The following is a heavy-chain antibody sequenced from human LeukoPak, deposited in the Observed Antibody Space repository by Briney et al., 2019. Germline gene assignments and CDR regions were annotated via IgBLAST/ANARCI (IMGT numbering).Heavy chain of an antibody. CDR3: ARGIAAAGIPNLTSGLPFDY. J-gene: IGHJ4*02. V-gene: IGHV1-18*01. CDR1: GYTFTSYG. D-gene: IGHD6-13*01. CDR2: ISAYNGNT. Sequence: ASVKVSCKASGYTFTSYGISWVRQAPGQGLEWMGWISAYNGNTNYAQKLQGRVTMTTDTSTSTAYMELRSLGSDDTAVYYCARGIAAAGIPNLTSGLPFDYWGQGTLVTVSS.